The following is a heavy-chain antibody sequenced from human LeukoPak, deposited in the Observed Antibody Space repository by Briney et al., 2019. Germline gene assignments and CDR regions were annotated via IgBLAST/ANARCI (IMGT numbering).Heavy chain of an antibody. V-gene: IGHV3-33*01. CDR2: IWYDGSNK. J-gene: IGHJ4*02. CDR3: AREVEAEREFDY. CDR1: GFTFSSYS. Sequence: QPARTLRLTCAASGFTFSSYSMHWVRQAPGNGLEWVAVIWYDGSNKYYADPVKGRFTISRDNSNNTLYLQMNSLRAEDTAVYYCAREVEAEREFDYWGQGTLVTVSS.